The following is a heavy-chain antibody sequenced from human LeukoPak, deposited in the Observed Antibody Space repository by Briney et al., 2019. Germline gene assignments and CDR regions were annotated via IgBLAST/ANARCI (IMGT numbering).Heavy chain of an antibody. D-gene: IGHD2-15*01. CDR2: MNPNSGNT. Sequence: ASVKVSCKASGYTFTSYDINWVRQATGQGLEWMGWMNPNSGNTGYAQKFQGRVTMTRNTSISTAYMELSSLRSEDTAVYYCARAGGYCGRISCPYYFDYWGQGSLVAVPS. CDR3: ARAGGYCGRISCPYYFDY. J-gene: IGHJ4*02. V-gene: IGHV1-8*01. CDR1: GYTFTSYD.